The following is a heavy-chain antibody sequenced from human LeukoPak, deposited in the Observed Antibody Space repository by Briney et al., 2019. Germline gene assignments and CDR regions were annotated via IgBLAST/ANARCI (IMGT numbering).Heavy chain of an antibody. V-gene: IGHV4-59*01. CDR2: ISYSGST. Sequence: PSETLSLTCTVSGGSISSYYWNWIRQPPGKGLEWIGYISYSGSTNYNPSLKSRVTISVDTSKNQFSLKLSSVTAADTAVYHCATEEVGRGMDVWGQGTTVTVSS. J-gene: IGHJ6*02. CDR3: ATEEVGRGMDV. CDR1: GGSISSYY. D-gene: IGHD1-26*01.